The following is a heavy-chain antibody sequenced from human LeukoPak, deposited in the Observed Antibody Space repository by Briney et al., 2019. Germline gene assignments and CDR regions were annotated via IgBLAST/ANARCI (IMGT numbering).Heavy chain of an antibody. V-gene: IGHV3-7*01. Sequence: GGSLRLSCEASGFTFRTFWMSWVRQAPGKGLEWVANINQDGSEKYYVDSVRGRFTISRDNAKNSPYLQMNSLRDEDTALYYCARGGRVHFDYWGQGTLVTVSS. CDR3: ARGGRVHFDY. CDR2: INQDGSEK. CDR1: GFTFRTFW. J-gene: IGHJ4*02.